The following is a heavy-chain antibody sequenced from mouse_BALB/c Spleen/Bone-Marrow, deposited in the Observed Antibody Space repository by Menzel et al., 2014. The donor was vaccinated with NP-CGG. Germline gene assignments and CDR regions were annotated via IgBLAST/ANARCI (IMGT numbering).Heavy chain of an antibody. D-gene: IGHD1-1*01. Sequence: EVKLVESGGGLVQPGGSLKLSCVASGFTFSSYGMSWVRQTPDKRLELVATINNNGGSTYYPDSVKGQFTISRDNAKNPLYLQMSSLKSEDTAMYYCARVYGWYFDVRGAGTTVTVSS. CDR3: ARVYGWYFDV. V-gene: IGHV5-6-3*01. CDR2: INNNGGST. CDR1: GFTFSSYG. J-gene: IGHJ1*01.